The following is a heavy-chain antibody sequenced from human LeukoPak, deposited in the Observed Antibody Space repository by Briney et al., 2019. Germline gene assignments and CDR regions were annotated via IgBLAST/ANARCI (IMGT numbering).Heavy chain of an antibody. D-gene: IGHD3-22*01. CDR1: GFTFSSFA. CDR2: ISGSGAST. J-gene: IGHJ4*02. Sequence: GGSLRLSCAASGFTFSSFAMSWVRQVPGKGLEWVSAISGSGASTYYADSVKGRFTISRDNSKNTLYLQMNSLRAEDTAIYYCAKKASYYYGSSGYPDYWGQGTLVTVSS. CDR3: AKKASYYYGSSGYPDY. V-gene: IGHV3-23*01.